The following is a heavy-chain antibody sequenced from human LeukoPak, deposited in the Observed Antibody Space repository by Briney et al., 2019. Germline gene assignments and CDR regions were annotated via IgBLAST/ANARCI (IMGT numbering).Heavy chain of an antibody. CDR2: FDPEEGKT. Sequence: ASGKVPCKVSGYRLNELSIHGVRQGPGKGLEWRGGFDPEEGKTIYAQKFQGRVTMTEDTSTDTAYMELSSLRSEDTAVYYCATGISRYSSSSWGQGTLVTVSS. V-gene: IGHV1-24*01. CDR3: ATGISRYSSSS. D-gene: IGHD6-13*01. CDR1: GYRLNELS. J-gene: IGHJ5*02.